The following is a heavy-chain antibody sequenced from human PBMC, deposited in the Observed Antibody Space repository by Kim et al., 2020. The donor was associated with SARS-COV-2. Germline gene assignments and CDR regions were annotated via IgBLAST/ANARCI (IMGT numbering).Heavy chain of an antibody. J-gene: IGHJ4*02. V-gene: IGHV3-9*01. D-gene: IGHD3-22*01. CDR2: ISWNSGSI. CDR3: AKADYYDSSGYLYYFDY. Sequence: GGSLRLSCAASGFTFDDYAMHWVRQAPGKGLEWVSGISWNSGSIGYADSVKGRFTISRDNAKNSLYLQMNSLRAEDTALYYCAKADYYDSSGYLYYFDYWGQGTLVTVSS. CDR1: GFTFDDYA.